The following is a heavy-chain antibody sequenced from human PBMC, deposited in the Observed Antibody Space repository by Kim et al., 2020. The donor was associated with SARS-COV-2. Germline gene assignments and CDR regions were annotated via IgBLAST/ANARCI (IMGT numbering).Heavy chain of an antibody. CDR2: ICDGGSNK. V-gene: IGHV3-33*01. J-gene: IGHJ6*01. CDR1: GFTFSSYG. Sequence: GGSLRLSCAASGFTFSSYGMHWVRQAPGKGLEWVAVICDGGSNKYYADSVKGRFTISRDNSKNTLYLQMNSLRAEDTAVYYCARDLSSSWPTEYYYYDM. CDR3: ARDLSSSWPTEYYYYDM. D-gene: IGHD6-13*01.